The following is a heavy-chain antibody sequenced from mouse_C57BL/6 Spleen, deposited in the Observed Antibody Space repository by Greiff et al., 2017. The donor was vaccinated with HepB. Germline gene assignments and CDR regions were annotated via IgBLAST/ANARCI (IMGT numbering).Heavy chain of an antibody. V-gene: IGHV1-52*01. CDR2: IDPSDSET. J-gene: IGHJ1*03. Sequence: QVQLQQPGAELVRPGSSVKLSCKASGYTFTSYWMHWVKQRPIQGLEWIGNIDPSDSETHYNQKFKGKATLTVDTSSSTAYMQLSSLTSEDSAVYYCARGYSNYVYNWYFDVWGTGTTVTVSS. CDR3: ARGYSNYVYNWYFDV. CDR1: GYTFTSYW. D-gene: IGHD2-5*01.